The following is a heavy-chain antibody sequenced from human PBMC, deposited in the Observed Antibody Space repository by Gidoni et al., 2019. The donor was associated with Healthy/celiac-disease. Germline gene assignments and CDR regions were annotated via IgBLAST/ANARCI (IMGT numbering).Heavy chain of an antibody. J-gene: IGHJ4*02. CDR3: ARVAREDSPFDY. CDR2: ISYDGSNK. V-gene: IGHV3-30-3*01. Sequence: QVQLVESGGGVVQPGRSLRLSCAASGFTFSSYAMHWVRQAPGKGLEWVAVISYDGSNKYYADSVKGRFTISRDNSKNTLYLQMNSLRAEDTAVYYCARVAREDSPFDYWGQGTLVTVSS. D-gene: IGHD1-26*01. CDR1: GFTFSSYA.